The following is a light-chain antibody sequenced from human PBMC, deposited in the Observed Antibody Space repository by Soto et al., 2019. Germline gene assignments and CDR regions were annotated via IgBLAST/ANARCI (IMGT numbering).Light chain of an antibody. CDR1: QHVTTTY. Sequence: MVLTQSPATLSLSPGERATISCTASQHVTTTYIAWYQQKFGQAPRLLIYGASTRATGTPDRFTGGGFGTDFTLTISRVEPEDFAVYYCQQYDSSFTFGGGTKVDIK. J-gene: IGKJ4*01. V-gene: IGKV3-20*01. CDR2: GAS. CDR3: QQYDSSFT.